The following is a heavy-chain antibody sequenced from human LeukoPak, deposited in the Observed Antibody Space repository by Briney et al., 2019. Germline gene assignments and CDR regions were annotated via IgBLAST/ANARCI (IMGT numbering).Heavy chain of an antibody. V-gene: IGHV1-2*02. CDR3: ARALGYSSSWYYYYYYMDV. D-gene: IGHD6-13*01. Sequence: ASVKVSCKASGYTFTGYYMHWVRQAAGQGHEWMGWINPNSGGTNYAQKFQGRVTMTRDTSISTAYMELSRLRSDDTAVYYCARALGYSSSWYYYYYYMDVWGKGTTVTVSS. J-gene: IGHJ6*03. CDR1: GYTFTGYY. CDR2: INPNSGGT.